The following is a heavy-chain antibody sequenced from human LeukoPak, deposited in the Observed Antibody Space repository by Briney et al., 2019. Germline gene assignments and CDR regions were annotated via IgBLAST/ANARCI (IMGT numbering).Heavy chain of an antibody. Sequence: PSETLSLTCVVSGGSISRSTYYWGWIRQPPGKGLEWIGSISYGGSTHYKPSLKSRVIISVDTSNNHFSLKLRSVTAADTAVYYCARQTNMDDFHYYGVDVWGQGTADSVSS. J-gene: IGHJ6*02. CDR1: GGSISRSTYY. CDR2: ISYGGST. V-gene: IGHV4-39*01. CDR3: ARQTNMDDFHYYGVDV. D-gene: IGHD2-2*03.